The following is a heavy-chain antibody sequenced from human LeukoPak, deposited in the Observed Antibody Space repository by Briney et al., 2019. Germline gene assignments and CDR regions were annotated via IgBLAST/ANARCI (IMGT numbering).Heavy chain of an antibody. CDR3: ARRVSYRNCFDP. V-gene: IGHV4-39*01. D-gene: IGHD1-26*01. CDR2: IYYSWST. J-gene: IGHJ5*02. CDR1: GDSISSGNYY. Sequence: PSETLSLTCTVSGDSISSGNYYWGWIRQPPGKGLEWIGSIYYSWSTYYNPSLKSPITISVDTSKNQFSLKLSSVTAADTAVYYCARRVSYRNCFDPWGQGTLVTVSS.